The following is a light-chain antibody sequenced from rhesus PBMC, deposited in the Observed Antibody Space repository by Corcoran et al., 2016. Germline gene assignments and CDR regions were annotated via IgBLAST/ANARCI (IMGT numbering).Light chain of an antibody. CDR1: QGITND. CDR2: EAS. Sequence: DIQMTQSPSSLSASVGDRVTITCRASQGITNDLAWYQQKPGETPKLLIYEASRLQSGIPSRFSGSGAGTDFTLTISSLQSEDFATYYCQHYYSTPLTFGGGTKVELK. CDR3: QHYYSTPLT. J-gene: IGKJ4*01. V-gene: IGKV1-25*01.